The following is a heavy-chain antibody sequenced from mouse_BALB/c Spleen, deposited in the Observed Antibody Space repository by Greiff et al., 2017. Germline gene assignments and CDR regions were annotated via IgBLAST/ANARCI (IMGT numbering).Heavy chain of an antibody. J-gene: IGHJ1*01. CDR3: ARWTGTGYFDV. V-gene: IGHV3-2*02. D-gene: IGHD4-1*01. CDR1: GYSITSDYA. CDR2: ISYSGST. Sequence: EVQRVESGPGLVKPSQSLSLTCTVTGYSITSDYAWNWIRQFPGNKLEWMGYISYSGSTSYNPSLKSRISITRDTSKNQFFLQLNSVTTEDTATYYCARWTGTGYFDVWGAGTTVTVSS.